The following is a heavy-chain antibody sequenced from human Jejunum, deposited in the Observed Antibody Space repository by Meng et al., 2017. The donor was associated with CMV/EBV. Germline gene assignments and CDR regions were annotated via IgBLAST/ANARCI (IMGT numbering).Heavy chain of an antibody. CDR3: ARGWSGGIDYYFDF. J-gene: IGHJ4*02. CDR2: IYTSNSGT. V-gene: IGHV3-23*03. D-gene: IGHD4/OR15-4a*01. CDR1: GFTFGDYA. Sequence: ASGFTFGDYAMGWVRQAPGKGLEWVSVIYTSNSGTRYADSVKGRVTISRDNSKNTLFLQMDSLRAEDTARYYCARGWSGGIDYYFDFWGQGTLVTVSS.